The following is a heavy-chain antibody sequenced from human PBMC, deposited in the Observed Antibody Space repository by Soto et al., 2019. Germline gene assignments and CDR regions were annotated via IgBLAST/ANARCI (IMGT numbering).Heavy chain of an antibody. J-gene: IGHJ6*04. V-gene: IGHV1-69*13. CDR2: IIPIFGTA. CDR1: GGTFSSYA. CDR3: AGCRYSGSYAFYYNGMDA. D-gene: IGHD1-26*01. Sequence: GASVKVSCKASGGTFSSYAISWVRQAPGQGLEWMGGIIPIFGTANYAQKFQGRVTITADESTSTAYMELSSLRSEDTAVYYCAGCRYSGSYAFYYNGMDAWGKGTAVTVSS.